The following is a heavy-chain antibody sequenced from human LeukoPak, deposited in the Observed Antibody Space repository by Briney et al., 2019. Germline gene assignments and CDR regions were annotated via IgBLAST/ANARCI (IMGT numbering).Heavy chain of an antibody. J-gene: IGHJ1*01. V-gene: IGHV3-43D*04. Sequence: GGSLRLSCAASGFTFDDYAMHWVRQAPGKGREWVSLISWDGGSTYYADSVKGRFTISRDNSKNSLYLQMNSLRAEDTALYYCATDIQAAGGAPYLTYSGQGTLDTVSS. CDR2: ISWDGGST. CDR1: GFTFDDYA. CDR3: ATDIQAAGGAPYLTY. D-gene: IGHD6-13*01.